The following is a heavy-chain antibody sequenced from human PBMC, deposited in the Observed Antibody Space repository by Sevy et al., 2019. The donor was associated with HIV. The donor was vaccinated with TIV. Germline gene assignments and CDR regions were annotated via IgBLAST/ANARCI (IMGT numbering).Heavy chain of an antibody. J-gene: IGHJ4*02. V-gene: IGHV4-31*03. CDR3: ARHSGYYDILTGYYPGGFDY. CDR2: IYYSGST. CDR1: GGSISSGGYY. Sequence: SETLSLTCTVSGGSISSGGYYWSWIRQHPGKGLEWIGYIYYSGSTYYNPSLKSRVTISVDTSKNQFSLKLSSVTAAETAVYYCARHSGYYDILTGYYPGGFDYWGQGTLVTVSS. D-gene: IGHD3-9*01.